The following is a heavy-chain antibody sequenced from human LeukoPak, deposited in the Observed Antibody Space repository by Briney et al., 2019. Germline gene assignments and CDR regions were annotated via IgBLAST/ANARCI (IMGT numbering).Heavy chain of an antibody. Sequence: GGSLRLSCAASGFTFSSYSMNRVRQAPGKGLEWVSSISSSSSYIYYADSVKGRFTISRDNAKNSLYLQMNSLRAEDTAVYYCARGSRDGYNQVFDWGQGTLVTVSS. D-gene: IGHD5-12*01. V-gene: IGHV3-21*01. CDR2: ISSSSSYI. CDR1: GFTFSSYS. J-gene: IGHJ4*02. CDR3: ARGSRDGYNQVFD.